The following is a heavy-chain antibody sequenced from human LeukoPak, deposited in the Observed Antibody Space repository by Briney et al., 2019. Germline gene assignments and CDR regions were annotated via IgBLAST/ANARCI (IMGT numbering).Heavy chain of an antibody. Sequence: SETLSLTCTVSGGSISSGGYYWSWIRQPPGKGLEWIGYIYHSGSTYYNPSLKSRVTISVDRSKNQFSLKLSSVTAADTAVYYCASRTYGANGDYWGQGTLVTVSS. D-gene: IGHD4-17*01. CDR2: IYHSGST. CDR1: GGSISSGGYY. CDR3: ASRTYGANGDY. V-gene: IGHV4-30-2*01. J-gene: IGHJ4*02.